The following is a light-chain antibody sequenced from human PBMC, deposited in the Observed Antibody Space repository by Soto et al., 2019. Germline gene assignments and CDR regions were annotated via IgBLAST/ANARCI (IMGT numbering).Light chain of an antibody. J-gene: IGKJ4*01. V-gene: IGKV1-39*01. Sequence: DIQMTQSPSSLSASVGHRVTITCRASQSISSYLNWYQQKPGKAPKLLIYAASSLQSGVPSRFSGSRSGTDFTLTISSLPPEDFATYYCQQSYSTPRTFGGGTKVEIK. CDR2: AAS. CDR1: QSISSY. CDR3: QQSYSTPRT.